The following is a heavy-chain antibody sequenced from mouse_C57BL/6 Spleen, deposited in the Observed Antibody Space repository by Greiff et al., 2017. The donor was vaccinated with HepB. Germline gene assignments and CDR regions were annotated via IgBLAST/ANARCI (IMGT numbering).Heavy chain of an antibody. CDR3: ARECAY. V-gene: IGHV1-50*01. CDR2: IDPSDSYT. CDR1: GYTFTSYW. Sequence: VQLQQPGAELVKPGASVKLSCKASGYTFTSYWMQWVKQRPGQGLEWIGEIDPSDSYTNYNQKFKGKATLTVDTSSSTAYMQLSSLTSEDSAVYYCARECAYWGQGTLVTVSA. J-gene: IGHJ3*01.